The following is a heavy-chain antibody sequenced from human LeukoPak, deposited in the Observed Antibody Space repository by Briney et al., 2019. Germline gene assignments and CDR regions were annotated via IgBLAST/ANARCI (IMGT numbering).Heavy chain of an antibody. CDR1: GGSISSGDYY. CDR2: IYYSGST. CDR3: ARSLKGYYYYYMDV. Sequence: SETLSLTCTVSGGSISSGDYYWSWIRQPPGKGLEWIGYIYYSGSTYYNPSLKSRVTISVDTSKNQFSLKLSSVTAADTAVYYCARSLKGYYYYYMDVWGKGTTVTVSS. J-gene: IGHJ6*03. V-gene: IGHV4-30-4*08.